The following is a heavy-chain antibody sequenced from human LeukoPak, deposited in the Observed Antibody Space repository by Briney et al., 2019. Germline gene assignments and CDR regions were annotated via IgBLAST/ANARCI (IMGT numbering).Heavy chain of an antibody. CDR3: ARVQGSGSYLGWFDP. CDR1: GFTFSSYW. Sequence: GGSLRLSCAASGFTFSSYWMSWVRQAPGKGLEWVANIKQDGSEKYYVDSVKGRFTISRDNAKNSLYPQMNSLRAEDTAVYYCARVQGSGSYLGWFDPWGQGTLVTVSS. D-gene: IGHD3-10*01. J-gene: IGHJ5*02. V-gene: IGHV3-7*01. CDR2: IKQDGSEK.